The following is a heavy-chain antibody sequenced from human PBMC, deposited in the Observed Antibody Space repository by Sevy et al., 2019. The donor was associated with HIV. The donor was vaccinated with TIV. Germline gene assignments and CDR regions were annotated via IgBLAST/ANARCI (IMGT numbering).Heavy chain of an antibody. D-gene: IGHD5-12*01. CDR3: ARVYGGRYRGYDSPYNWFDP. V-gene: IGHV4-31*03. CDR1: GGSISSGGYY. J-gene: IGHJ5*02. Sequence: SETLSLTCTVSGGSISSGGYYWSWIRQHPGKGLEWIGYIYYSGSTYYNPSLKSRVTISVDTSKNQFSLKLSSVTAADTAVYYCARVYGGRYRGYDSPYNWFDPWGQGTLVTVSS. CDR2: IYYSGST.